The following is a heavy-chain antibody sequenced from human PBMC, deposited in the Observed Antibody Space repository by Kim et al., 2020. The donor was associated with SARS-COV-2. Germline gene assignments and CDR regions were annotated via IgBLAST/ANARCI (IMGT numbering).Heavy chain of an antibody. D-gene: IGHD6-25*01. CDR2: IYYTGST. Sequence: SETLSLTCTVSGGSISSSNYYWGWVRQPPGKGLEWIGSIYYTGSTYYNPSLKSRVTVSVDTSKNQFSLKLTSVTAADTAVYYGAREALGSRFTDYWGQGT. CDR3: AREALGSRFTDY. J-gene: IGHJ4*02. V-gene: IGHV4-39*07. CDR1: GGSISSSNYY.